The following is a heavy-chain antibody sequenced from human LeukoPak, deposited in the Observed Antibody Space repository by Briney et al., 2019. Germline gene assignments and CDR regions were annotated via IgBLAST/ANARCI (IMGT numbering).Heavy chain of an antibody. V-gene: IGHV1-2*02. J-gene: IGHJ4*02. CDR2: INPNSGGT. CDR1: GYTFTGYY. Sequence: ASVKVSCKASGYTFTGYYMHWVRQAPGQGLEWMGWINPNSGGTNYAQKFQGRVTMTRDTSISTAYMELSRLRSDDTDVYYCARAVSQQWLVYFDYWGQGTLVTVSS. D-gene: IGHD6-19*01. CDR3: ARAVSQQWLVYFDY.